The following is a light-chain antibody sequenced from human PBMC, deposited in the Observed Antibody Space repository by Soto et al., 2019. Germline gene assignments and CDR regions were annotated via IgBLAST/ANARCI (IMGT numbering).Light chain of an antibody. Sequence: QSALPQPASGSGSPGQSITISCTGTSSDVGGYNYVSWYQHHPGKAPKLMIYDVSNRPSGVSNRFSGSKSGNTASLTISGLQPEDEADYYCCSYTTSNTRQIVFGTGTKVTVL. V-gene: IGLV2-14*03. CDR1: SSDVGGYNY. CDR3: CSYTTSNTRQIV. J-gene: IGLJ1*01. CDR2: DVS.